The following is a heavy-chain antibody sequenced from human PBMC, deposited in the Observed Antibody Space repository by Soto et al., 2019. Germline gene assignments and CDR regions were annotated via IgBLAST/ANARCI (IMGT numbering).Heavy chain of an antibody. CDR1: GFTFSSYW. CDR2: INSDGSST. J-gene: IGHJ4*02. CDR3: VRTSLVVAAATREDY. Sequence: EVQLVESGGGLVQPGGSLRLSCAASGFTFSSYWMHWVRQAPGKGLVWVSRINSDGSSTSYADSVKGRFTISRDNAKNTLYLQMTRLRAEDTAVSYCVRTSLVVAAATREDYWGQGTLVTVSS. D-gene: IGHD2-15*01. V-gene: IGHV3-74*01.